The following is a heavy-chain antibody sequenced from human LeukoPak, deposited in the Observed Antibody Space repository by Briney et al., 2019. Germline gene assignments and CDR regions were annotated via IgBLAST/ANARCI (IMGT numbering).Heavy chain of an antibody. CDR2: ISYDGSNK. D-gene: IGHD3-22*01. V-gene: IGHV3-30*18. CDR3: AKSYYYDSSGYYPCDY. J-gene: IGHJ4*02. CDR1: GFTFSSYG. Sequence: PGRSLRLSCAASGFTFSSYGMHWVRPAPGKGLEWVAVISYDGSNKYYADSVKGRFTISRDNSKNTLYLQMNSLRAEDTAVYYCAKSYYYDSSGYYPCDYWGQGTLVTVSS.